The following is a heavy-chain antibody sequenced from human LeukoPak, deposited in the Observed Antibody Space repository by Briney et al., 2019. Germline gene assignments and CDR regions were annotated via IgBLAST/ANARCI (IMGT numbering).Heavy chain of an antibody. J-gene: IGHJ4*02. D-gene: IGHD3-22*01. Sequence: ASVKVSCKASGGTLSSSGISWVRQAPGQGLEWMGWISAYNGNTNYAQKLQGRVTMTTDTSTSTAYMELRSLRSDDTAVYYCARAGAYYDSSGHFDYWGQGTLVTVSS. CDR3: ARAGAYYDSSGHFDY. V-gene: IGHV1-18*01. CDR1: GGTLSSSG. CDR2: ISAYNGNT.